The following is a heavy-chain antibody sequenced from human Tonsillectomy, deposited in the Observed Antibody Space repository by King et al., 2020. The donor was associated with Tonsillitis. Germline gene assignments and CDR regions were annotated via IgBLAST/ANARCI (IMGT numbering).Heavy chain of an antibody. V-gene: IGHV3-30-3*01. CDR1: GFTFSSYA. J-gene: IGHJ4*02. CDR3: ARDQSPGDSTGYLNN. CDR2: ISHGGSNK. D-gene: IGHD3-22*01. Sequence: VQLVASGGGVVQPGRSLRLSCAASGFTFSSYAMHWVRQAPGKGLEWVAVISHGGSNKYYADSVRGRFTISRDSSKNTVYLQLHSLRAEDTAVYYCARDQSPGDSTGYLNNWGQGTLVTVSS.